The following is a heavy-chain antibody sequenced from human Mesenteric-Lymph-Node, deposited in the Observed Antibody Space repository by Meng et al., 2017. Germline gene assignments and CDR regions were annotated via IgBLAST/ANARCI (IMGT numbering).Heavy chain of an antibody. V-gene: IGHV4-34*02. D-gene: IGHD5-18*01. CDR3: ARSPKYSYGRRALDY. CDR2: INHSGST. CDR1: GGSFSGYY. Sequence: QGQRQQWGAGLLKPSETLSLTCAVYGGSFSGYYWSWIRQPPGKGLEWIGEINHSGSTNYNPSLKSRVTISVDTSKNQFSLKLSSVTAADTAVYYCARSPKYSYGRRALDYWGQGTLVTVSS. J-gene: IGHJ4*02.